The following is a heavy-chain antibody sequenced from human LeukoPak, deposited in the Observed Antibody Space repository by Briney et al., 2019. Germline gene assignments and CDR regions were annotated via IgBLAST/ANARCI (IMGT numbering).Heavy chain of an antibody. CDR2: IIPILGIA. J-gene: IGHJ4*02. CDR1: GYTFTGYY. D-gene: IGHD3-10*01. V-gene: IGHV1-69*04. Sequence: ASVKVSCKASGYTFTGYYMHWVRQAPGQGLEWMGRIIPILGIANYAQKFQGRVTITADKSTSTAYMELSSLRSEDTAVYYCARAGTPYGSGERGFDYWGQGTLVTVSS. CDR3: ARAGTPYGSGERGFDY.